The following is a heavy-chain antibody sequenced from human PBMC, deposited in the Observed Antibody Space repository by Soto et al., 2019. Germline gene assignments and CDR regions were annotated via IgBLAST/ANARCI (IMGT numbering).Heavy chain of an antibody. D-gene: IGHD6-19*01. CDR2: IITILGIA. J-gene: IGHJ6*02. CDR3: ARDWMVTIAVAGTTPPPYYYYYGMDV. V-gene: IGHV1-69*04. CDR1: GGTFSSYT. Sequence: SVKVSCKACGGTFSSYTISWVRQAPGQGIKWIRKIITILGIANYAQKLQSRVTITADESTSTAYMDLSSLRSEDTAVYYCARDWMVTIAVAGTTPPPYYYYYGMDVWGQGTTVTVSS.